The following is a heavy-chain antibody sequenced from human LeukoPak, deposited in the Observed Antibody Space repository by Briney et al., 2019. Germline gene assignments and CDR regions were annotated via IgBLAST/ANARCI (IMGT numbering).Heavy chain of an antibody. J-gene: IGHJ4*02. CDR1: GFTFSSYS. V-gene: IGHV3-21*01. Sequence: PGGSLRLSCAASGFTFSSYSMNWVRQAPGKGLEWVSPISSRSSYIYYADSVKGRFTISRDNAKNSLYLQMNSLRAEDTAVYYCASLRVGYGGNSWGQGTLVTVSS. CDR3: ASLRVGYGGNS. CDR2: ISSRSSYI. D-gene: IGHD4-23*01.